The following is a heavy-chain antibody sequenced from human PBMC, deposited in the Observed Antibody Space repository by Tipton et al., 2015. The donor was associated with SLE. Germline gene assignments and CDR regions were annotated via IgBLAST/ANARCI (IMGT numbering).Heavy chain of an antibody. CDR1: DGSLSGYY. J-gene: IGHJ6*02. D-gene: IGHD6-13*01. Sequence: TLSLTCTVFDGSLSGYYWAWLRQSPGKGLEWIGEISHDGGANYNPSLQSRGTKSLETSKNQFSLKLTSVTAADTAVYYCARDGGQRVISGTCDFYYYGLDVWGQGTTVTVSS. CDR2: ISHDGGA. V-gene: IGHV4-34*01. CDR3: ARDGGQRVISGTCDFYYYGLDV.